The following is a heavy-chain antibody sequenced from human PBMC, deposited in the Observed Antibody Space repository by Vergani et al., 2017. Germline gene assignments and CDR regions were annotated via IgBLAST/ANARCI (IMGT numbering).Heavy chain of an antibody. Sequence: QVQLQESGPGLVKPSETLSLTCTVSGGSISSYYWSWIRQPPGKGLEWIGYIYYSGSTNYNPSRKSRVTISVDTSKNQFSLKLSSVTAADTAVYYCASSSSRRYFDYWGQGTLVTVSS. J-gene: IGHJ4*02. CDR1: GGSISSYY. V-gene: IGHV4-59*01. CDR3: ASSSSRRYFDY. CDR2: IYYSGST. D-gene: IGHD6-6*01.